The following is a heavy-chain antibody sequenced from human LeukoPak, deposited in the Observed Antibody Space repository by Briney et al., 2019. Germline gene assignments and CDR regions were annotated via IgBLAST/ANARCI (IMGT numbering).Heavy chain of an antibody. J-gene: IGHJ3*02. Sequence: SETLSLTCAVYGGSFSGYYWSWIRQPPGKGLEWSGEINHSGSTNYNPSLKSRVTISVDTSKNQFSLKLSSVTAADTAVYYCARGRKVVAAWDAFDIWGQGTMVTVSS. CDR2: INHSGST. CDR1: GGSFSGYY. CDR3: ARGRKVVAAWDAFDI. V-gene: IGHV4-34*01. D-gene: IGHD2-15*01.